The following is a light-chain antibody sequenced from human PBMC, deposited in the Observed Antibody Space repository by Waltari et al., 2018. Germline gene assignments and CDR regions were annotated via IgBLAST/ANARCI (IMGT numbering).Light chain of an antibody. V-gene: IGKV1-39*01. CDR2: AAS. CDR3: QQSYSTPLLFT. Sequence: DIQMTQSPSSLSASVGDRVTIPCRASQSISSYLNWYQQKPGKAPKLLIYAASSLQSGVPSRFSGSGSGTDFTLTISSLQPEDFATYYCQQSYSTPLLFTFGPGTKVDIK. CDR1: QSISSY. J-gene: IGKJ3*01.